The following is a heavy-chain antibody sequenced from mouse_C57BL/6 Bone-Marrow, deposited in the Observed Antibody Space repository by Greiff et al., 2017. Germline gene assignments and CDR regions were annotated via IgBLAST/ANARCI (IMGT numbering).Heavy chain of an antibody. V-gene: IGHV2-9-1*01. J-gene: IGHJ2*01. D-gene: IGHD1-1*01. CDR1: GFSLTSYA. CDR3: ARKPSYYYGSLDY. CDR2: IWTGGGT. Sequence: VKVVESGPGLVAPSQSLSITCTVSGFSLTSYAISWVRQPPGKGLEWLGVIWTGGGTNYNSALTSRLRISKDNSKSQVFLKMNSLQTDDTARYYCARKPSYYYGSLDYWGQGTTLTVSS.